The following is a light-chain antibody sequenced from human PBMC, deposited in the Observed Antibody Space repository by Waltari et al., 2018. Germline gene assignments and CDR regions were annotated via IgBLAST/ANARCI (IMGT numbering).Light chain of an antibody. V-gene: IGKV4-1*01. Sequence: DIVLTQSPDSLALSLGERATISCRSSQRVCSSTNSNNYLAWYQQRPGQPPKLLFYWASTRVSGVPDRFDGSGSGTDFTLTISSLQAEDLAVYYCQQYYTTPCTFGQGTRLEIK. CDR1: QRVCSSTNSNNY. CDR2: WAS. J-gene: IGKJ2*02. CDR3: QQYYTTPCT.